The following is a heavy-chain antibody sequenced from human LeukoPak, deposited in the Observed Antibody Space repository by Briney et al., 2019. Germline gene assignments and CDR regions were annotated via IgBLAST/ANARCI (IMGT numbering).Heavy chain of an antibody. V-gene: IGHV3-53*01. CDR2: IYSGGST. CDR1: GFTVSSNY. J-gene: IGHJ4*02. Sequence: GGSLRLSCAASGFTVSSNYMSWVRQAPGKGLEWVSVIYSGGSTYYADSVKGRFTISRDNSKNTLYLQMNSLRAEDTAVYYCARELYYDSSGYFDYWGQGTLVTVSS. D-gene: IGHD3-22*01. CDR3: ARELYYDSSGYFDY.